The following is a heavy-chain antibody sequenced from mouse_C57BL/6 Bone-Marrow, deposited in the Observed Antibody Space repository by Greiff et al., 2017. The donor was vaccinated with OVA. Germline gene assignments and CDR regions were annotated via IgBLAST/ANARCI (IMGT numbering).Heavy chain of an antibody. V-gene: IGHV1-9*01. CDR2: ILPGSGST. Sequence: VKLQESGAELMKPGASEKLSCKASGYTFTGYWIEWVKQRPGHGLEWIGEILPGSGSTNYTEKFKGKATFTEDTSSNTAYTQLSSLTPEDSANNYCASGELWGQGTTLTVSS. J-gene: IGHJ2*01. CDR1: GYTFTGYW. CDR3: ASGEL.